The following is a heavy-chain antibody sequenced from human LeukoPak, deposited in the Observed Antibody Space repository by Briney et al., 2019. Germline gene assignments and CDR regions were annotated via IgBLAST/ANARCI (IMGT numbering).Heavy chain of an antibody. Sequence: SGISWNSGSIGYADSVKGRFTISRDNAKNSLYLQMNSLRAEDTALYYCAKATGGPRDAFDIWGQGTMVTVSS. V-gene: IGHV3-9*01. CDR3: AKATGGPRDAFDI. J-gene: IGHJ3*02. CDR2: ISWNSGSI. D-gene: IGHD1-1*01.